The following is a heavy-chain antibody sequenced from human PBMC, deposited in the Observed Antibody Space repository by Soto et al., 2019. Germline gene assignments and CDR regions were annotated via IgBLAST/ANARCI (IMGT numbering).Heavy chain of an antibody. CDR2: IIPIFGTA. D-gene: IGHD3-3*01. CDR3: ARGGVDYDFWSGPNYFDY. J-gene: IGHJ4*02. Sequence: KVSCKASGGTFSSYAISWVRQAPGQGLEWMGGIIPIFGTANYAQKFQGRVTITADESTSTAYMELSSLRSEDTAVYYCARGGVDYDFWSGPNYFDYWGQGPLDTVSS. V-gene: IGHV1-69*01. CDR1: GGTFSSYA.